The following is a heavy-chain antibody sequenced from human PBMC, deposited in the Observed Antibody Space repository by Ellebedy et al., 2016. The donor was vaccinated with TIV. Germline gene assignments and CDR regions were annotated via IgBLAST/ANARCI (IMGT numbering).Heavy chain of an antibody. CDR2: ISGSGGST. Sequence: GESLKISCAASGFTFSSYAMSWVRQAPGKGLEWVSAISGSGGSTYYADSVKGRFTISRDNSKNTLYLQMNSLRAEDTAVYYCARDVDTYCSGGSCYPRRGDYWGQGTLVTISS. CDR1: GFTFSSYA. J-gene: IGHJ4*02. V-gene: IGHV3-23*01. CDR3: ARDVDTYCSGGSCYPRRGDY. D-gene: IGHD2-15*01.